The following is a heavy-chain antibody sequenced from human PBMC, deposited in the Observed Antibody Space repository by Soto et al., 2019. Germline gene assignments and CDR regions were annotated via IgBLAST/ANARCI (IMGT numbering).Heavy chain of an antibody. V-gene: IGHV1-8*01. D-gene: IGHD3-10*01. CDR1: GYTFTSYD. J-gene: IGHJ4*02. CDR2: MNPNSGNT. Sequence: ASVKVSCKASGYTFTSYDINWVRQATGQGLEWMGWMNPNSGNTGYAQKFQGRVTMTRNTSISTAYMELSSLRSEDTAVYYCARAVRNYYGSGSYYNFGYWGQGTLVTVSS. CDR3: ARAVRNYYGSGSYYNFGY.